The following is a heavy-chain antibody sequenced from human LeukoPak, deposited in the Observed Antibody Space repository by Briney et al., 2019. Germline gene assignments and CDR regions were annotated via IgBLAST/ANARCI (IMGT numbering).Heavy chain of an antibody. CDR3: ARARYCSGGNCYRIDT. CDR2: ISSSSSTI. J-gene: IGHJ5*02. CDR1: GFTFSTYS. D-gene: IGHD2-15*01. Sequence: PGGSLRLSCEASGFTFSTYSMNWVRQAPGKGLEWVSYISSSSSTIYYADSVKGRFTISRDNAKNSLYLQMNSLRDEDTAVYYCARARYCSGGNCYRIDTWGQGTLVTVSS. V-gene: IGHV3-48*02.